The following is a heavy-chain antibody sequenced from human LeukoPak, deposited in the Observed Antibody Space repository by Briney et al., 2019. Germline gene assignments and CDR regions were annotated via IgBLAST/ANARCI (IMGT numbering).Heavy chain of an antibody. CDR3: ARDSPSSTSST. CDR1: GGSISSYY. J-gene: IGHJ3*01. D-gene: IGHD2-2*01. Sequence: SETLSLTCTVSGGSISSYYWSWIRQPPGKGLGWIGYIFSSGSTTYDPSLKSRVNISVDTSKTQFSLKLSSVTAADTAVYYCARDSPSSTSSTWGQGTMVTVSS. CDR2: IFSSGST. V-gene: IGHV4-4*09.